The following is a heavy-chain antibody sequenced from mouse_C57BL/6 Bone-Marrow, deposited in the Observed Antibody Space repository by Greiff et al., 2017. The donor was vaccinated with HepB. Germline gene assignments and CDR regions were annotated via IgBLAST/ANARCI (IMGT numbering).Heavy chain of an antibody. Sequence: QVQLQQSGPELVKPGASVKISCKASGYAFSSSWMNWVKQRPGKGLEWIGRIYPGDGDTNYNGKFKGKATLTADKSSSTAYMQLSSLTSEDSAVYFCARDDNDYAMDYWGQGTSVTVSS. CDR2: IYPGDGDT. CDR3: ARDDNDYAMDY. V-gene: IGHV1-82*01. D-gene: IGHD2-4*01. J-gene: IGHJ4*01. CDR1: GYAFSSSW.